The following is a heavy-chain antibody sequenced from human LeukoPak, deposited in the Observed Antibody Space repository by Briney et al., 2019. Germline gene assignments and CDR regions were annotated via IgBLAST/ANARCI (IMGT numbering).Heavy chain of an antibody. CDR2: TRNKAKSYTT. CDR1: GFTFSDHY. CDR3: ARAVASSGCYWDY. D-gene: IGHD3-22*01. V-gene: IGHV3-72*01. J-gene: IGHJ4*02. Sequence: GGSLRLSCVASGFTFSDHYMDWVRQAPGKGLEWVGRTRNKAKSYTTEYAASVKGRFTVPRDESKNSLYLQMNSLKTEDTAVYYCARAVASSGCYWDYWGQGTLVTVSS.